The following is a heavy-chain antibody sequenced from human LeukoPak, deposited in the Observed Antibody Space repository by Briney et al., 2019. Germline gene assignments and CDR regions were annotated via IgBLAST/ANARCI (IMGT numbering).Heavy chain of an antibody. J-gene: IGHJ4*02. Sequence: SVKVPCKASGFTFTSSAMQWVRQARGQRLEWIGWIVVGSGNTNYAQKFQERVTITRDMSTSTAYMELSSLRSEDTAVYYCAAGTPTTVTTGDYWGQGTLVTVSS. D-gene: IGHD4-17*01. V-gene: IGHV1-58*02. CDR3: AAGTPTTVTTGDY. CDR1: GFTFTSSA. CDR2: IVVGSGNT.